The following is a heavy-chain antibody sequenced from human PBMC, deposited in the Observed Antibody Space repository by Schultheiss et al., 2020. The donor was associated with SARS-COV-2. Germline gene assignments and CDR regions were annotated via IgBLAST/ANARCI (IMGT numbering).Heavy chain of an antibody. CDR3: ARTSLGSSWGDNWFDP. CDR2: IFSNDEK. J-gene: IGHJ5*02. V-gene: IGHV2-26*01. CDR1: GFSLSNARMG. D-gene: IGHD6-13*01. Sequence: SGPTLVKPTETLTLTCTVSGFSLSNARMGVSWIRQPPGKALEWLAHIFSNDEKSYSTSLNSRLTISKDTSKNQVVLTMTNMDPVDTATYYCARTSLGSSWGDNWFDPWGQGTLVTVSS.